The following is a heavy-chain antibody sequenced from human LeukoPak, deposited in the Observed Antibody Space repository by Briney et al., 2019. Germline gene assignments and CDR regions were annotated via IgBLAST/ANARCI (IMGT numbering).Heavy chain of an antibody. J-gene: IGHJ4*02. D-gene: IGHD2-2*01. V-gene: IGHV3-64*01. CDR2: ISSNGGST. CDR3: AREGCSGTSCYATHIDY. CDR1: GFTFSSYA. Sequence: GGSLRLSCAASGFTFSSYAMHWVRQAPGKGLEYVSAISSNGGSTYYANSVKGRFTISRDNSKNTLYLQMGSLRAEDMAVYYCAREGCSGTSCYATHIDYWGQGTLVTVSS.